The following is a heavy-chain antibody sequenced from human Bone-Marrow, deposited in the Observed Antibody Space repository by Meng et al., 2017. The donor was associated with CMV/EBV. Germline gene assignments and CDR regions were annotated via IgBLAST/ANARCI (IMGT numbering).Heavy chain of an antibody. CDR1: GGTFSSYA. Sequence: SVKVSCKASGGTFSSYAISWVRQAPGQGLEWMGGIIPIFGTANYAQKFQGRVTITTDESTSTAYMELRSLRSDDTAVYYCARGGYKVAYYVDYWGQGTLVTVSS. D-gene: IGHD5-12*01. CDR2: IIPIFGTA. V-gene: IGHV1-69*05. J-gene: IGHJ4*02. CDR3: ARGGYKVAYYVDY.